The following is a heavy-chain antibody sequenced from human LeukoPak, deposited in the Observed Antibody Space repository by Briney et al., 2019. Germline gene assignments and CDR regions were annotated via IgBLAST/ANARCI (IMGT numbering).Heavy chain of an antibody. CDR1: RFTFSSYA. J-gene: IGHJ1*01. Sequence: QPGGSLRLSCAASRFTFSSYAMSWVRQAPGKGLEWVSGISGGGGTTYYADSVKGRFTISRDNSKNTLYLQMNSLRAEDTAVYYCAKEAVADPYSGDFQHWGQGTLVTVSS. CDR2: ISGGGGTT. D-gene: IGHD6-13*01. CDR3: AKEAVADPYSGDFQH. V-gene: IGHV3-23*01.